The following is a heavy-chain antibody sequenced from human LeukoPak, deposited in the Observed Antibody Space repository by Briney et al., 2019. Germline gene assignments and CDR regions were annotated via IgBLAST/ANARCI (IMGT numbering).Heavy chain of an antibody. V-gene: IGHV3-66*01. CDR2: IYSGGST. Sequence: GGSLRLSCAASGFVVNYNYMSWVRQAPGKGLEWVSVIYSGGSTYCADSVKGRFTISRDNSKNTVYLQMNSLRVEDTAVYYCARVKVGITYWFDPWGQGTLVTVSS. CDR1: GFVVNYNY. J-gene: IGHJ5*02. D-gene: IGHD1-26*01. CDR3: ARVKVGITYWFDP.